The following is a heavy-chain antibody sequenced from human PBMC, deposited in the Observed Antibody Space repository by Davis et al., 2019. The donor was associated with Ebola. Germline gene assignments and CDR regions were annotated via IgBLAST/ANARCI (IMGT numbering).Heavy chain of an antibody. CDR1: GFTFNSYA. J-gene: IGHJ6*02. CDR3: ARGIRYSGNYYYGVDV. D-gene: IGHD5-12*01. Sequence: GDSLKISCAASGFTFNSYAMSWVRQAPGKGLEWVSGIRGSGGSTYYADSVKGRFTISRENAKNTLYLQMNSLRAEDTAVYYCARGIRYSGNYYYGVDVWGRGTTVTVSS. V-gene: IGHV3-23*01. CDR2: IRGSGGST.